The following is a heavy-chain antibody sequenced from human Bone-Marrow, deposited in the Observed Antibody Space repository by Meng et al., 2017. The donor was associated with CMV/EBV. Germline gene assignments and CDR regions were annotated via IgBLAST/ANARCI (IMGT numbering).Heavy chain of an antibody. J-gene: IGHJ4*02. CDR3: AKVTANGVY. CDR2: IRFDGSNK. V-gene: IGHV3-30*02. Sequence: GESLKISCAVSGSIFSNYGMHWVRQAPGKGLEWVAFIRFDGSNKYYVDSVMGRFTISRDNSKNTLYLQMNSLRAEDTAVYYCAKVTANGVYWGQGTLVTV. D-gene: IGHD2-8*01. CDR1: GSIFSNYG.